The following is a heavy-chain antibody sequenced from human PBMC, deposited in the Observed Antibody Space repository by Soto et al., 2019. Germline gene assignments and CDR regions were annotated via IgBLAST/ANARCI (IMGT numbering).Heavy chain of an antibody. V-gene: IGHV4-38-2*01. CDR3: ARIGRGSTSFYSWFDP. J-gene: IGHJ5*02. D-gene: IGHD3-16*01. CDR2: IYHSGTT. Sequence: PLETLSLTCLVSGYSITSDFYWGWIREPPGKGLEWIGSIYHSGTTYSDPSLRSRLTISVDTSKNQFSLMLSSVTAADTAVYFCARIGRGSTSFYSWFDPWGQGSLVTV. CDR1: GYSITSDFY.